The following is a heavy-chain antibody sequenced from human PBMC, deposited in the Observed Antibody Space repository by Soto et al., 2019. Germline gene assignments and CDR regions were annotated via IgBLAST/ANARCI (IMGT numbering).Heavy chain of an antibody. CDR1: GGSINSGGYY. J-gene: IGHJ6*02. D-gene: IGHD1-26*01. CDR3: AGIINTTSFYYGMDV. CDR2: IYYTGNT. Sequence: QVQLQESGPGLVKPSQTLSLICTVSGGSINSGGYYWNWLRHHPEKGLEWIGYIYYTGNTFYNQSLMSRGAISRDKSATQFSLKLPSVTAADTGVYFCAGIINTTSFYYGMDVWGPGTTVTV. V-gene: IGHV4-31*03.